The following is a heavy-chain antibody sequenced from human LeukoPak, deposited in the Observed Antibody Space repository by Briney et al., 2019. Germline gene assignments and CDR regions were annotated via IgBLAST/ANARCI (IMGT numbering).Heavy chain of an antibody. J-gene: IGHJ3*02. V-gene: IGHV3-48*01. CDR2: ISSDFGTI. CDR1: GFSFSSYS. CDR3: ARAVSKTWIQLWEDAFDI. D-gene: IGHD5-18*01. Sequence: GGSLRLSCAASGFSFSSYSMNWVRQAPGKGLEWVSCISSDFGTIYYADSVQGRFTISRDNSKNTLYLQMNSLRAEDTAVYYCARAVSKTWIQLWEDAFDIWGQGTMVTVSS.